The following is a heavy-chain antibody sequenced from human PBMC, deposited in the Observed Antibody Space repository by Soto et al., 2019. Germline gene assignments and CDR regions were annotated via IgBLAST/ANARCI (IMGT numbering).Heavy chain of an antibody. CDR1: GFTFSRYP. CDR2: ISYDGSEK. CDR3: ARGPRVSSTGTGAH. V-gene: IGHV3-30-3*01. Sequence: GGSLRLSCEASGFTFSRYPLHWVRQAPGKGLEWAAVISYDGSEKYPADSVKGRISISRDNSKNTLFMQMNSLRVEDSGLYYCARGPRVSSTGTGAHWGRGTLVTVSS. D-gene: IGHD1-1*01. J-gene: IGHJ4*02.